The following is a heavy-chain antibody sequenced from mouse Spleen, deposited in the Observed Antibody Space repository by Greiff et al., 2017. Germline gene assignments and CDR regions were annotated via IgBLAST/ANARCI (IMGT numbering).Heavy chain of an antibody. CDR3: ARHDRYEDY. Sequence: DVHLVESGGGLVKLGGSLKLSCAASGFTFSSYAMSWVRQTPEKRLEWVATISSGGGNTYYPDSVKGRFTISRDNAKNTLYLQMSSLKSEDTAMYYCARHDRYEDYWGQGTTLTVSS. D-gene: IGHD2-14*01. J-gene: IGHJ2*01. CDR2: ISSGGGNT. CDR1: GFTFSSYA. V-gene: IGHV5-9-3*01.